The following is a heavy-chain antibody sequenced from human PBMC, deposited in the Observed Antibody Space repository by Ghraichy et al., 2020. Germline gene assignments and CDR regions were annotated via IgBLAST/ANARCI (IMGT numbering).Heavy chain of an antibody. CDR1: GFTFSSYS. Sequence: GGSLRLSCTASGFTFSSYSLSWFRQAPGKGLEWVSYICGGCGSTYYADSVKGRFTISSDKASNSVYLQMSRLRDDDTAVYYCARDLYTGDFKEAFDIWGQGTMVTVSS. CDR3: ARDLYTGDFKEAFDI. V-gene: IGHV3-48*02. CDR2: ICGGCGST. D-gene: IGHD7-27*01. J-gene: IGHJ3*02.